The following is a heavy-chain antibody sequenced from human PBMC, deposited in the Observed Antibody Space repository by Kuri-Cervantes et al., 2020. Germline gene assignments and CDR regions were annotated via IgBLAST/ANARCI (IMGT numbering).Heavy chain of an antibody. CDR3: ARTGYCSSTSCYVRAYYYYYMDV. CDR1: GYPIKSGYY. CDR2: IYSSGST. Sequence: SETLSLTCAVTGYPIKSGYYWGWVRQPPGKGLEWIGYIYSSGSTNYNPSLKSRVTISADTSKNQFSLKLSSVTAADTAVYYCARTGYCSSTSCYVRAYYYYYMDVWGKGTTVTVSS. D-gene: IGHD2-2*01. V-gene: IGHV4-38-2*01. J-gene: IGHJ6*03.